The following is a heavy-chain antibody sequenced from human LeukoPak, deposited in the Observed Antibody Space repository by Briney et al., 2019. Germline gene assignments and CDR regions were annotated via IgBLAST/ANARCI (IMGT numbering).Heavy chain of an antibody. D-gene: IGHD3-3*01. J-gene: IGHJ4*02. Sequence: SVKVSCKASGGTFSSYAISWVRQAPGQGLEWMGRIIPILGIANYAQKFQGRVTITADKSTSTAYMELSSLRSEDTAVYYCARAFTWSGPRGYFDYWGQGTLVTVSS. CDR1: GGTFSSYA. CDR2: IIPILGIA. CDR3: ARAFTWSGPRGYFDY. V-gene: IGHV1-69*04.